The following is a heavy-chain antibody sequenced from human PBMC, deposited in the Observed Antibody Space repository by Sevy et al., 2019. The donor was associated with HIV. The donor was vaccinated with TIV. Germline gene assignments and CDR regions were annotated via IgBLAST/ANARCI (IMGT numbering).Heavy chain of an antibody. V-gene: IGHV3-21*01. CDR3: ARGNAAAVAGLRDAFDI. CDR1: GFTFSSYI. J-gene: IGHJ3*02. Sequence: GGSLRLSFAASGFTFSSYIMNWVRQAPGKGLEWVSSISSSNNYIYYADSLKGRFTISRDNAKNSLYLQMNSLRAEDTAVYYCARGNAAAVAGLRDAFDIWGQGTMVTVSS. CDR2: ISSSNNYI. D-gene: IGHD6-19*01.